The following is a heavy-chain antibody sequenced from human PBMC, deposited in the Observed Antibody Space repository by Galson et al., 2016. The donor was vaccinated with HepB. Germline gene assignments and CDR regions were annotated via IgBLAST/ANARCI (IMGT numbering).Heavy chain of an antibody. D-gene: IGHD1-26*01. Sequence: SLRLSCAASGFTFSSYSMHWVRQAPGKGLGWVGRIKSKGDGETTDYAAPVKGRFTVSRDDSKNTLYLQMNSLKTEDTAVYHCTTSVGANEFDYWGRGTLVTVSS. CDR3: TTSVGANEFDY. V-gene: IGHV3-15*07. CDR1: GFTFSSYS. CDR2: IKSKGDGETT. J-gene: IGHJ4*02.